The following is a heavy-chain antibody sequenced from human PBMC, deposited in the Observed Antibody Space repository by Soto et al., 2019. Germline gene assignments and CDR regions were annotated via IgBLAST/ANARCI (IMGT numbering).Heavy chain of an antibody. D-gene: IGHD1-26*01. CDR3: ARHTMGSSRLIDY. J-gene: IGHJ4*02. Sequence: SETLSLTCTVSGGSVSNNNYCWGWIRQPPGKGLEWIGDIYYSGSTYYNPSLKSRVTISVDTSKNQFSLKLRSVTAADTAVYYCARHTMGSSRLIDYSGQAALVTVSS. CDR2: IYYSGST. V-gene: IGHV4-39*01. CDR1: GGSVSNNNYC.